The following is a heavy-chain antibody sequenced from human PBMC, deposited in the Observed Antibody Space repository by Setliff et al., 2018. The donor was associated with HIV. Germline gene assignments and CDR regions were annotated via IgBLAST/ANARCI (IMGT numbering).Heavy chain of an antibody. Sequence: ASVKVSCKASGYTFTSYGISWVRQAPGQGLEWMGYINTNTGNPTYAQGFTGRFVFSVDTPVSTAYLQIFSLKAEDTAVYYCTRDHTPPPNYDFWSGQIDLRNIFYYMDVWGTGSPVTVS. CDR3: TRDHTPPPNYDFWSGQIDLRNIFYYMDV. J-gene: IGHJ6*03. CDR2: INTNTGNP. D-gene: IGHD3-3*01. CDR1: GYTFTSYG. V-gene: IGHV7-4-1*01.